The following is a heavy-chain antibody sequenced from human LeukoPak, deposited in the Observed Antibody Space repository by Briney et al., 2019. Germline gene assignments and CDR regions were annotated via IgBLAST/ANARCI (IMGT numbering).Heavy chain of an antibody. CDR1: GFSFSTYW. CDR2: VKQDGSDK. J-gene: IGHJ3*02. CDR3: ASGPRWVGAAWAHSFDI. Sequence: GGSLSLSCLDSGFSFSTYWMSWVRQAPGKGLEWVANVKQDGSDKYYADSVKGRFTISRDNAKNSLYLQMNSLRAEDTAVYFCASGPRWVGAAWAHSFDIWGQGTTVTVSS. D-gene: IGHD1-26*01. V-gene: IGHV3-7*01.